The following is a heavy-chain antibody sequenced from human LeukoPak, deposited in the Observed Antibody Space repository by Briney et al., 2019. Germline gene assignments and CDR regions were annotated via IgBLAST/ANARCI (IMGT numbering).Heavy chain of an antibody. V-gene: IGHV3-23*01. J-gene: IGHJ4*02. CDR3: AKGYYYDSSGYQSPYYFDY. CDR2: ISGSGGST. Sequence: GGSLRLSCAASGFTFSSYAMSWVRQAPGKGLEWVSAISGSGGSTYYADSVKGRFTISRDNSKNTLYLQMNSLRAEDTAVYYCAKGYYYDSSGYQSPYYFDYWGQGTLVTVSS. D-gene: IGHD3-22*01. CDR1: GFTFSSYA.